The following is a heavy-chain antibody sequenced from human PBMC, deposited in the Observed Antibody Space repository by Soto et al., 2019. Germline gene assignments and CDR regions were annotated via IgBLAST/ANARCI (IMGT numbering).Heavy chain of an antibody. CDR3: ARGYYDFWSGFFQPQFDY. CDR2: IYHSGST. V-gene: IGHV4-30-2*01. CDR1: GGSISSGGYS. J-gene: IGHJ4*02. Sequence: SETLSLTCAVSGGSISSGGYSWGWIRQPPGKGLEWIGYIYHSGSTYYNPSLKSRVTISVDRSKNQFSLKLSSVTAADTAVYYCARGYYDFWSGFFQPQFDYWGQGTLVTVSS. D-gene: IGHD3-3*01.